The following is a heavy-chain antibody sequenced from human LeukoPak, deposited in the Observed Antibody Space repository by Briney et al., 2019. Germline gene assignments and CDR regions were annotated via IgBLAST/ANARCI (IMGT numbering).Heavy chain of an antibody. J-gene: IGHJ6*03. Sequence: PSETLSLTCAVYGGSFSGYYWSWIRQPPGKGLEWIGEINHSGSTNYNPSLKSRVTISVDTSKNQFSLKLSSVTAADTAVYYCARGAGYCSGGSCYALYYYYYMDVWGKGTTVTVSS. D-gene: IGHD2-15*01. V-gene: IGHV4-34*01. CDR3: ARGAGYCSGGSCYALYYYYYMDV. CDR1: GGSFSGYY. CDR2: INHSGST.